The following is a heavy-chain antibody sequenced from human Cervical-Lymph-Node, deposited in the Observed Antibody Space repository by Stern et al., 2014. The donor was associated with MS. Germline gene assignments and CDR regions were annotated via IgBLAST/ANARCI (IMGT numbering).Heavy chain of an antibody. D-gene: IGHD3-16*01. CDR2: LYFRGPH. CDR3: VRHTFLATPLTSSFNS. CDR1: GVSIRTSSDH. Sequence: QVQLVESGPGLVKPSETLSLTCSVSGVSIRTSSDHWGCVRQPPGQGLEWIGSLYFRGPHSNNPPTRSLAARSVATSKNQFTPARVSGTAADTAMYYCVRHTFLATPLTSSFNSWGQGALVTVSS. V-gene: IGHV4-39*01. J-gene: IGHJ4*02.